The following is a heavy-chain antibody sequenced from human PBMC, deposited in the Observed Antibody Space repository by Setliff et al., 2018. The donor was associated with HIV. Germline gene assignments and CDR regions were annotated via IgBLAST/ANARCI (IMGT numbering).Heavy chain of an antibody. V-gene: IGHV4-31*03. CDR1: GDSIRSGGYY. CDR3: ARDRGHYGSGKVTRYYTDV. CDR2: IHYSGNT. D-gene: IGHD3-10*01. J-gene: IGHJ6*03. Sequence: SETLSLTCTVFGDSIRSGGYYWSWIRQHPGKGLEWIGYIHYSGNTYYNPSLKGRLTMSVDTSKNQFSLKLSSVTAADTAVYYCARDRGHYGSGKVTRYYTDVWGKGTTVTVSS.